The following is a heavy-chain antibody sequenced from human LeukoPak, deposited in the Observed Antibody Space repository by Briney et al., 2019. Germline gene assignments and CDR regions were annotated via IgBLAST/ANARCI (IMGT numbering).Heavy chain of an antibody. V-gene: IGHV3-23*01. D-gene: IGHD3-22*01. CDR2: ITGSGGST. CDR3: AKGFSTHYEY. J-gene: IGHJ1*01. CDR1: GFTFITYA. Sequence: PGGSLRVSCAASGFTFITYAMSWVRQALGKGLEWVSGITGSGGSTYYADSVKGRFTISRDNSKNTLFLQMNSLSAEDTAVYYCAKGFSTHYEYWGQGTLVTVSS.